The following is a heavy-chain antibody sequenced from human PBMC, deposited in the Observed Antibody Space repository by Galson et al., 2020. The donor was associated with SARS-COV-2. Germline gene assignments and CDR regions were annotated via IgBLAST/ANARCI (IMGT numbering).Heavy chain of an antibody. CDR2: FDPEDGET. Sequence: ASVKVSCKVSGYTLTELSMHWVRQAPGKGHEWMGGFDPEDGETIYAQKFQGRVTMTEDTSTDTAYMELSRLRSEATAVYYCATGPGYCSSTCCDWFDPWGQGTLVTVSS. D-gene: IGHD2-2*01. J-gene: IGHJ5*02. CDR1: GYTLTELS. CDR3: ATGPGYCSSTCCDWFDP. V-gene: IGHV1-24*01.